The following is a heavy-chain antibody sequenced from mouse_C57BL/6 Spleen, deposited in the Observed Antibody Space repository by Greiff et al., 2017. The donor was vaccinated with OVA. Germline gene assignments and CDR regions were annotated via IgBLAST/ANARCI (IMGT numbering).Heavy chain of an antibody. CDR2: IDPSDSYT. D-gene: IGHD1-1*01. CDR1: GYTFTSYW. J-gene: IGHJ1*03. Sequence: QVQLQQPGAELVKPGASVKLSCKASGYTFTSYWMQWVKQRPGQGLEWIGEIDPSDSYTNYNQKFKGKATLTVDTSTSTAYLQLSSLTSEDSAVYFCERDTTVVATRYFDVWGTGTTVTVSS. V-gene: IGHV1-50*01. CDR3: ERDTTVVATRYFDV.